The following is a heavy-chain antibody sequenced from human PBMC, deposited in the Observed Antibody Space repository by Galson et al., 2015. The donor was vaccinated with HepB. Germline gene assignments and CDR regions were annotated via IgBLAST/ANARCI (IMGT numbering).Heavy chain of an antibody. CDR2: IWYDGSNK. V-gene: IGHV3-33*08. CDR1: GFTFSSYG. CDR3: ARVGYSSSWAHYYFDY. D-gene: IGHD6-13*01. J-gene: IGHJ4*02. Sequence: SLRLSCAASGFTFSSYGMHWVRQAPGKGLEWVAVIWYDGSNKYYADSVKGRFTISRDNSKNTLYLQMNSLRAEDTAVYYCARVGYSSSWAHYYFDYWGQGTLVTVSS.